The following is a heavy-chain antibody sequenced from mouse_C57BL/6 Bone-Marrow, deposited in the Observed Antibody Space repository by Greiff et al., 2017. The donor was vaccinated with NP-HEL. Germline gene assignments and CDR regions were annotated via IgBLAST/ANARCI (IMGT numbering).Heavy chain of an antibody. CDR2: ISDGGSYT. V-gene: IGHV5-4*01. CDR3: AREGTYDWVYYAMDY. D-gene: IGHD2-4*01. J-gene: IGHJ4*01. CDR1: GFTFSSYA. Sequence: EVQVVESGGGLVKPGGSLKLSCAASGFTFSSYAMSWVRQTPEKRLEWVATISDGGSYTYYPDNVKGRFTISRDNAKNNLYLQMSHLKSEGTAMYYCAREGTYDWVYYAMDYWGQGTSVTVSS.